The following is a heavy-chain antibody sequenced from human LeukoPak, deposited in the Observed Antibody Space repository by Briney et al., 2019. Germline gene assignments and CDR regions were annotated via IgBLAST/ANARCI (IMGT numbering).Heavy chain of an antibody. Sequence: GGSLTLSCELSGFIFSSYCWSCVRQAPGKGLEWVANIKQDGSEKYYVDSVKGRFTISRDTAKNSPYMQMNSLRADDTAVYYCAKVSSTAWHYYYSYLKVVSGKGTTVTVSS. CDR1: GFIFSSYC. CDR2: IKQDGSEK. D-gene: IGHD5/OR15-5a*01. V-gene: IGHV3-7*01. J-gene: IGHJ6*03. CDR3: AKVSSTAWHYYYSYLKVV.